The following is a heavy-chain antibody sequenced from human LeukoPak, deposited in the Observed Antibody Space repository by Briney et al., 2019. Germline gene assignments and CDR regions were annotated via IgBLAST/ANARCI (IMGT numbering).Heavy chain of an antibody. CDR1: GYTFTGYY. J-gene: IGHJ5*02. Sequence: ASVKVSCKASGYTFTGYYMHWVRQAPGQGLEWMGWINPNSGGTNYAQKFQGRVTITADESTSTAYMELSSLRSEDTAVYYCARGAPPRIVGATNWFDPWGQGTLVTVSS. V-gene: IGHV1-2*02. D-gene: IGHD1-26*01. CDR3: ARGAPPRIVGATNWFDP. CDR2: INPNSGGT.